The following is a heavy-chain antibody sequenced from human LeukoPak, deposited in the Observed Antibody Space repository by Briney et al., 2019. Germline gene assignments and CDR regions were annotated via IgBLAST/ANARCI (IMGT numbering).Heavy chain of an antibody. CDR2: INHSGST. D-gene: IGHD3-10*01. Sequence: SETLSLTCAVYGGSFSGYYWSWIRQPPGKGLEWIGEINHSGSTNYNPSLKSRVTISVDTSKNQFSLKLSSVTAADTAVYYCARGGHILLWFGESAGWFDPWGQGTLVTVSS. V-gene: IGHV4-34*01. CDR1: GGSFSGYY. J-gene: IGHJ5*02. CDR3: ARGGHILLWFGESAGWFDP.